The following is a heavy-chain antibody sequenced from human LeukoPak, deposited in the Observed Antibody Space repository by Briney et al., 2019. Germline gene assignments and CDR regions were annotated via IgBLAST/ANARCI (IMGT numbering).Heavy chain of an antibody. CDR3: AREGAVGASSGMDV. CDR1: GFTFSSYE. CDR2: ISSSGSTI. J-gene: IGHJ6*02. D-gene: IGHD1-26*01. V-gene: IGHV3-48*03. Sequence: GGSLRLSCAASGFTFSSYEMNWVRQAPGKGLEWASYISSSGSTIYYADSVKGRFTISRDNAKNSLYLQMNSLRAEDTAVYYCAREGAVGASSGMDVWGQGTTVTVSS.